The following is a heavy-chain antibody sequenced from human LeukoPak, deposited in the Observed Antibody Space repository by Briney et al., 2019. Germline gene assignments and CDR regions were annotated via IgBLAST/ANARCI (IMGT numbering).Heavy chain of an antibody. D-gene: IGHD3-9*01. J-gene: IGHJ6*03. Sequence: SETLSLTCTVSGGSISSGSYYWSWIRQPAGKGLEWIGRIYTSGSTNYNPSLKSRVTISVDTSKNQFSLKLSSVTAADTAVYYCARGWAHYDILTGNYYYYYMDVWGKGTTVTVS. CDR1: GGSISSGSYY. CDR3: ARGWAHYDILTGNYYYYYMDV. V-gene: IGHV4-61*02. CDR2: IYTSGST.